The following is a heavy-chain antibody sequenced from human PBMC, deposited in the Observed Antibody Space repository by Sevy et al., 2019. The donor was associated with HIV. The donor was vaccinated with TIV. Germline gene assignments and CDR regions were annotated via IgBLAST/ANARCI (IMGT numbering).Heavy chain of an antibody. J-gene: IGHJ5*02. Sequence: GGSLRLSCAASGFTFRDYYMSWIRQAPGKGLEGVSYISRSGSTINYADSVKGRFTISRDNAKNSLYLQINSLRAEDTAVYYCARENTMIEEPGWFDPWGQGTLVTVSS. CDR1: GFTFRDYY. CDR2: ISRSGSTI. CDR3: ARENTMIEEPGWFDP. V-gene: IGHV3-11*01. D-gene: IGHD3-22*01.